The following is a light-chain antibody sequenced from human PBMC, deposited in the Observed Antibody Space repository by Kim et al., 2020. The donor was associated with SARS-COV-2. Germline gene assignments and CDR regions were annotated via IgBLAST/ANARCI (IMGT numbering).Light chain of an antibody. Sequence: DIQMTQSPSTLSASVGDRVIITCRASQSIGRWLAWYQQKPGKAPKLLIFGASNLQSGVPSRFSGSGSGTEFTLTISSLQPDDFATYYCQKYNDYQTFGQGTKVDIK. CDR3: QKYNDYQT. CDR2: GAS. J-gene: IGKJ1*01. CDR1: QSIGRW. V-gene: IGKV1-5*01.